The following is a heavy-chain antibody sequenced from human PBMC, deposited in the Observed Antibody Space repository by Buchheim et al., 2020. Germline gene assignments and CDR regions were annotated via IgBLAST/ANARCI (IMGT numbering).Heavy chain of an antibody. CDR1: GYTFTNYN. V-gene: IGHV1-46*01. D-gene: IGHD6-6*01. CDR2: IYPTGGST. CDR3: ARDGSSSSFGY. J-gene: IGHJ4*02. Sequence: QVQLVQSGAEVQKPGASVKVSCKTSGYTFTNYNIHWVRQAPGQGLEWMGIIYPTGGSTSYTPKFQGRVIMTRDTSTSTVYMELSSLRSDDTAVYYCARDGSSSSFGYWGQGTL.